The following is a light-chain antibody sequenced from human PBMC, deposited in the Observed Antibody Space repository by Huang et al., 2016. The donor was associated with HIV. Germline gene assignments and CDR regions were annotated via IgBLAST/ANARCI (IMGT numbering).Light chain of an antibody. V-gene: IGKV3-15*01. Sequence: EIVMTQSPATLSVSPGERVTLSCRASQSVSNNLAWYQQKPGQAPRLLVYSSSTRATGGPARFSGRGSGTYFILTITSLQSEDFAVYYCQQYDTWPITFGHGTRVDSK. CDR1: QSVSNN. CDR3: QQYDTWPIT. CDR2: SSS. J-gene: IGKJ3*01.